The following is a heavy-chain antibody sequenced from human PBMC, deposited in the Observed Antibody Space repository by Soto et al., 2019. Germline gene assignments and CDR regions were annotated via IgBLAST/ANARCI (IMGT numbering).Heavy chain of an antibody. CDR3: ARSPPGGYHYYYGMHV. J-gene: IGHJ6*02. CDR1: GFTFSSYD. D-gene: IGHD3-22*01. CDR2: IGTAGDT. Sequence: EVQLVESGGGLVQPGGSLRLSCAASGFTFSSYDMQWVRQATGKGLEWVSAIGTAGDTYYPGSVKGRFTISRENAKNSLYLQMNSLRAGDTAVYYCARSPPGGYHYYYGMHVWGQGTTVTVSS. V-gene: IGHV3-13*04.